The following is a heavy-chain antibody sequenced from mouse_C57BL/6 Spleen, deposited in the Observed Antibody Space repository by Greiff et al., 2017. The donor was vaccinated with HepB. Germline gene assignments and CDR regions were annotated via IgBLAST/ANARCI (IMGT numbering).Heavy chain of an antibody. CDR1: GYAFSSSW. D-gene: IGHD2-4*01. J-gene: IGHJ3*01. CDR2: IYPGDGDT. V-gene: IGHV1-82*01. CDR3: ARMDYDHWFAY. Sequence: QVQLQQSGPELVKPGASVKISCKASGYAFSSSWMNWVKQRPGKGLEWIGRIYPGDGDTNYNGKFKGKATLTADKSSSTAYMHLSSLTSEDSAVYFCARMDYDHWFAYWGQGTLVTVSA.